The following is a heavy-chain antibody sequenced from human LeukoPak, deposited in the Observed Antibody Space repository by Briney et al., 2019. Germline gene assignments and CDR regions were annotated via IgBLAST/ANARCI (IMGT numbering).Heavy chain of an antibody. D-gene: IGHD6-19*01. J-gene: IGHJ4*02. CDR2: ISYDGSNK. CDR3: AKDLGSGSPFDY. Sequence: GGSLRLSCAASGFTFSSYSMNWVRQAPGKGLEWVAVISYDGSNKYYADSVKGRFTISRDNSKNTLYLQMNSLRAEDTAVYYCAKDLGSGSPFDYWGQGTLVTVSS. CDR1: GFTFSSYS. V-gene: IGHV3-30*18.